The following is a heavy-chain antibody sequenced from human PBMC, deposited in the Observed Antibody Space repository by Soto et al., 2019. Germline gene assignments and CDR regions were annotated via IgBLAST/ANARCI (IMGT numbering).Heavy chain of an antibody. CDR2: IRQDGSEK. D-gene: IGHD3-3*01. CDR3: ARGTFYDFWSGYDYYGMDV. J-gene: IGHJ6*02. V-gene: IGHV3-7*02. Sequence: PGGSLRLSCVGSGFTFSSNWMTWVRQAPGKGLEWVGNIRQDGSEKNYVDSVKGRFTISRDNAKNSLYLQMNSLRAEDTAVYYCARGTFYDFWSGYDYYGMDVWGQGTTVTVSS. CDR1: GFTFSSNW.